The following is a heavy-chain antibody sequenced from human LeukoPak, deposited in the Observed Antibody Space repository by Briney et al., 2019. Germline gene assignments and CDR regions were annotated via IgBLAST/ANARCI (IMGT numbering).Heavy chain of an antibody. CDR3: AREGYFNWFDP. J-gene: IGHJ5*02. V-gene: IGHV3-7*01. Sequence: GGSLRLSCAASGFTFSSYWMSWVRQAPGKGLEWVANIKRDGSEKYYVDSVKGRFTISRDNAKNSLYLQMNSLRAEDTAVYYCAREGYFNWFDPWGQGTLVTVSS. CDR2: IKRDGSEK. CDR1: GFTFSSYW. D-gene: IGHD1-1*01.